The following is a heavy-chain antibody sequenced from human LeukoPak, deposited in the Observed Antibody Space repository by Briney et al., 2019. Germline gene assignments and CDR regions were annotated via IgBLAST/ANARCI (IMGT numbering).Heavy chain of an antibody. V-gene: IGHV4-34*01. Sequence: PSETLSLTCVVSGGSFNNYYWSWIRQPPGKGLEWVGEIKHTGGSKYNPSLKSRVTVSVDPSKNQFSLKMNSVTAADTAIYYCARGQFVSGFWGSLGTYFDYWGQGVLVTVSS. J-gene: IGHJ4*02. CDR1: GGSFNNYY. CDR2: IKHTGGS. CDR3: ARGQFVSGFWGSLGTYFDY. D-gene: IGHD3-16*01.